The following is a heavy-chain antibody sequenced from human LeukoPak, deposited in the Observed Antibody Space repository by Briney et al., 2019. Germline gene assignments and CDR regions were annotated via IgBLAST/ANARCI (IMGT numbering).Heavy chain of an antibody. CDR1: GLAIDTYE. CDR3: AKDEENYYDILTGSPPFY. J-gene: IGHJ4*02. V-gene: IGHV3-48*03. CDR2: ISPDAAAI. D-gene: IGHD3-9*01. Sequence: GGSLRLSCAVSGLAIDTYEMSWVRQAAGKGLEWVAYISPDAAAIHHADSVKGRFTISRDRAKNSLYLQMTSLRAEDTAVYYCAKDEENYYDILTGSPPFYWGQGTLVTVSS.